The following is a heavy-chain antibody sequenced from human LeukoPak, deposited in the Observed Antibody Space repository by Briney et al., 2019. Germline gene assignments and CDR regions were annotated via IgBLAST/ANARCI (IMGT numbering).Heavy chain of an antibody. CDR1: GGTFSSYA. Sequence: ASVKVSCKASGGTFSSYAISWVRQAPGQGLEWMGRIIHILGIANYAQKFQGRVTITADKSTSTAYMELSSLRSEDTAVYYCARGGPNSLRGDQYYFDYWGQGTLVTVSS. CDR3: ARGGPNSLRGDQYYFDY. J-gene: IGHJ4*02. CDR2: IIHILGIA. D-gene: IGHD5-12*01. V-gene: IGHV1-69*04.